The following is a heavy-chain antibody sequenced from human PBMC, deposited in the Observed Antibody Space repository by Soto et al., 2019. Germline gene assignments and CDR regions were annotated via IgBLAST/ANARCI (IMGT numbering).Heavy chain of an antibody. D-gene: IGHD2-2*01. J-gene: IGHJ6*02. V-gene: IGHV5-51*01. CDR1: EYSFTNYW. CDR2: IYPGDSDT. CDR3: ARRGCSSTKCYFGYSGMHV. Sequence: GECVKISCRGSEYSFTNYWIGCVLQMPWKGLEWMGIIYPGDSDTRYSPSFQGQVTISADRTITTAYLQWSSLKASDTDMYYCARRGCSSTKCYFGYSGMHVWGQGTTVNVSS.